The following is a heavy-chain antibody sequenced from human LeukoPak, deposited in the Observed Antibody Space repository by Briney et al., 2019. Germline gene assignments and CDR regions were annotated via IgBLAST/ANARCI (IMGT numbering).Heavy chain of an antibody. V-gene: IGHV3-48*03. CDR1: GFTFSSYE. D-gene: IGHD3-10*01. Sequence: PGGSLRLSCAASGFTFSSYEMNWVRQAPGKGLEWVSYISSSGSTIYYADSVKGRFTISRDNSKNTLYLQMNSLRAEDTAVYYCARAGENYYGSGSYYRYWGQGTLVTVSS. CDR2: ISSSGSTI. J-gene: IGHJ4*02. CDR3: ARAGENYYGSGSYYRY.